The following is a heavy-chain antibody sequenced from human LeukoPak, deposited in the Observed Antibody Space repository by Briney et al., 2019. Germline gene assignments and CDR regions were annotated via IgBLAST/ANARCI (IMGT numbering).Heavy chain of an antibody. CDR1: GFTFSRYG. CDR2: IWYDGTDK. D-gene: IGHD6-13*01. Sequence: PGGSLRLSCAASGFTFSRYGMHWVRQAPGRGLEWVAFIWYDGTDKYYADSVKGRFTISRDNSKNTLYLQMNSLTTEDTAVYYCAKVRVGSSWYFDYWGQGTLVTVSS. J-gene: IGHJ4*02. CDR3: AKVRVGSSWYFDY. V-gene: IGHV3-30*02.